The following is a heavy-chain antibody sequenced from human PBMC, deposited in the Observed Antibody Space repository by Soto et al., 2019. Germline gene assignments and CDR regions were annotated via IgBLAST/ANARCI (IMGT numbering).Heavy chain of an antibody. V-gene: IGHV3-30-3*01. CDR1: GFTFSSYA. Sequence: HPGGSLRLSCAASGFTFSSYAMHWVRQAPGKGLEWVAVISYDGSNKYYADSVKGRFTISRDNSKNTLYLQMNSLRAEDTAVYYCARGAVAGWCDYWGQGTLVTVSS. D-gene: IGHD6-19*01. CDR3: ARGAVAGWCDY. J-gene: IGHJ4*02. CDR2: ISYDGSNK.